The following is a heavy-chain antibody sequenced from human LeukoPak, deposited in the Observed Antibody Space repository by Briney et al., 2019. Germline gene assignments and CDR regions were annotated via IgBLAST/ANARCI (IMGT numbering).Heavy chain of an antibody. CDR1: GFTFSSYA. V-gene: IGHV3-23*01. Sequence: PGGSLRLSCAASGFTFSSYAMSWVRQAPGKGLEWVSAISGSGGSTYYADSVKGRFTISRDNSKNTLYLQMNSLRAEDTAVYYCARRIAHSELGIAFDIWGQGTMVTVSS. CDR2: ISGSGGST. J-gene: IGHJ3*02. D-gene: IGHD7-27*01. CDR3: ARRIAHSELGIAFDI.